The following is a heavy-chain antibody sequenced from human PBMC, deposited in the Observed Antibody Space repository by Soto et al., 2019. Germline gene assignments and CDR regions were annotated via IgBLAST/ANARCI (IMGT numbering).Heavy chain of an antibody. CDR2: IYYSGTT. V-gene: IGHV4-31*03. CDR3: ARKGDGTLHDF. J-gene: IGHJ4*02. Sequence: QLQLQESGPGLVKPSQTLSLTCTVSGGSISSGGYYWSWIRQHPGKGLEWIGYIYYSGTTYYNPSLKSRVTISVDTSKNQFSLKLSSVTAADTAVYYCARKGDGTLHDFWGQGTLVTVSS. CDR1: GGSISSGGYY.